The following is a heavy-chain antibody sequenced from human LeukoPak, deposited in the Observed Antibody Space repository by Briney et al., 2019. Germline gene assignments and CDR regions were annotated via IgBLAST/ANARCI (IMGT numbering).Heavy chain of an antibody. CDR3: ARPQAGVPRVKCSSTSCYRGPFDY. Sequence: SETLSLTCTVSGGSISSGDYYWSWIRQPPGKGLEWIGESNHSGSTNYNPSLKSRVTISVDTSKNQFSLKLSSVTAADTAVYYCARPQAGVPRVKCSSTSCYRGPFDYWGQGTLVTVSS. CDR2: SNHSGST. J-gene: IGHJ4*02. V-gene: IGHV4-39*07. CDR1: GGSISSGDYY. D-gene: IGHD2-2*01.